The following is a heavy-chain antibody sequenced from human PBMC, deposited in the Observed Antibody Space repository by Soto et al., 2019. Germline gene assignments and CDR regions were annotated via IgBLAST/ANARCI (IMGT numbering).Heavy chain of an antibody. CDR3: ASAYDSSGYPIGYFDY. J-gene: IGHJ4*02. CDR1: GGTFSSYA. D-gene: IGHD3-22*01. V-gene: IGHV1-69*13. Sequence: SVKVFCKASGGTFSSYAISWVRQAPGQGLEWMGGIIPIFGTANYAQKFQGRVTITADESTSTAYMELSSLRSEDTAVYYCASAYDSSGYPIGYFDYWGQGTRVTVSS. CDR2: IIPIFGTA.